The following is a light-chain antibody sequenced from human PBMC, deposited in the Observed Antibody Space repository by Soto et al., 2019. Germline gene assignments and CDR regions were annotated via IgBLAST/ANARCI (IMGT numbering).Light chain of an antibody. J-gene: IGKJ4*01. CDR1: QSVSSS. CDR2: GAS. Sequence: EVVMTQSPATPSVSPGEGATLSCRASQSVSSSLAWYQQKHGEAPRLLIYGASSRATGSPGRFSGSGSGTEFTLTFSSLQSEDFAVYYCQQYDSWPSAFGGGTKVDLK. V-gene: IGKV3D-15*01. CDR3: QQYDSWPSA.